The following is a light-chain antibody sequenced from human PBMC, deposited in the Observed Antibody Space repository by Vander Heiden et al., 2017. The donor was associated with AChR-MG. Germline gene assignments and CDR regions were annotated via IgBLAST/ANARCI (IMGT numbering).Light chain of an antibody. J-gene: IGKJ1*01. CDR1: QSVSNSY. Sequence: IVLTQSPGTLSLSPGERATLSCRASQSVSNSYLAWYQQKPGQAPKLLIYDASSRATGIPYRFSGSGSGTEFTLTISSLEPEDFAVYYCQQYDSSPWTFGQGTKVEIK. CDR2: DAS. CDR3: QQYDSSPWT. V-gene: IGKV3-20*01.